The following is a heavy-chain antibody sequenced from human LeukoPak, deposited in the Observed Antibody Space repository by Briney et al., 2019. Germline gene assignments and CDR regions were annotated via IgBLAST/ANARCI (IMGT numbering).Heavy chain of an antibody. V-gene: IGHV3-23*01. CDR3: AKGVATTNYWYFDL. CDR1: GFIFSSYA. Sequence: GGSLRLSCAASGFIFSSYAMSWVRQAPGKGLEWVSGISGRGGSTHYADSVKGRFTVSRDNSNNTLYLQMNSLRADDTAVYYCAKGVATTNYWYFDLWGRGTPVPVSS. CDR2: ISGRGGST. J-gene: IGHJ2*01. D-gene: IGHD5-12*01.